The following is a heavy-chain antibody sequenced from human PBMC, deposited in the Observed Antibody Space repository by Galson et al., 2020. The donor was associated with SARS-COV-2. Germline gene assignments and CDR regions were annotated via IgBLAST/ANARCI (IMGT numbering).Heavy chain of an antibody. CDR3: ARDHFYGWFDA. D-gene: IGHD3-10*01. Sequence: GGSLSLSCAASASTFSSYLMSWVRRAPGNGPEWVAKINQDGSEKYYTDSVKGRFTISRDNAKNSLYLQMNSLRAEDTAVYYCARDHFYGWFDAWGQGTMVTVSS. CDR2: INQDGSEK. J-gene: IGHJ5*02. V-gene: IGHV3-7*03. CDR1: ASTFSSYL.